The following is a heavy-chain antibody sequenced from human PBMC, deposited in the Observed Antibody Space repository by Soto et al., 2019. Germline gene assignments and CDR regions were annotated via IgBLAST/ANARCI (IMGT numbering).Heavy chain of an antibody. V-gene: IGHV1-18*01. CDR3: ARISANYDILTGLYYFDY. CDR2: ISAYNGNT. CDR1: GYTFTSYG. D-gene: IGHD3-9*01. Sequence: ASVKVSCKASGYTFTSYGISWVRQAPGQGLEWMGWISAYNGNTNYAQKLQGRVTMTTDTSTSTAYMELRSLRSDDTAVYYCARISANYDILTGLYYFDYWGQGTLVTVSS. J-gene: IGHJ4*02.